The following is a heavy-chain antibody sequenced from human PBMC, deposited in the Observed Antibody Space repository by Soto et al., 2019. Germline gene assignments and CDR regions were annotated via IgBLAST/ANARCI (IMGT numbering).Heavy chain of an antibody. CDR2: ISAYNGNT. D-gene: IGHD2-8*02. CDR1: GYTFTSYG. CDR3: AREGRSQQLVVSYYYYGMDV. V-gene: IGHV1-18*01. J-gene: IGHJ6*02. Sequence: ASVKVSCKASGYTFTSYGISWVRQAPGQGLEWMGWISAYNGNTNYAQKLQGRVTMTTDTSTSTAYMELRSLRSDDTAVYYCAREGRSQQLVVSYYYYGMDVWGQGTTVTVSS.